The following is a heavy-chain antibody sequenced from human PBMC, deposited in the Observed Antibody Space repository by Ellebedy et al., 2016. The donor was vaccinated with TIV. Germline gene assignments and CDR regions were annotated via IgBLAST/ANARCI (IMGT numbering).Heavy chain of an antibody. CDR3: ARRQDTTLERAFDI. V-gene: IGHV4-39*01. CDR2: IYYSGSP. Sequence: MPSETLSLTCTVSGGSMSSSFFHWGCIRQPPGKTSAWIANIYYSGSPYYNPSLKSRVTISVDTSKRQFSLKLTSVTAADTAIYYCARRQDTTLERAFDIWGQGTMVTVSS. D-gene: IGHD5-18*01. J-gene: IGHJ3*02. CDR1: GGSMSSSFFH.